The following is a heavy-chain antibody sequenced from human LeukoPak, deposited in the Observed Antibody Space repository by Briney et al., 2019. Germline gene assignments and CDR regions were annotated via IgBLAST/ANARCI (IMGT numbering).Heavy chain of an antibody. CDR2: IDTDDYT. D-gene: IGHD5-18*01. J-gene: IGHJ4*02. Sequence: GGSLRLSCAASGFIVSINHMSWVRQAPGKGLEWVSLIDTDDYTHYADSVKGRFTISRDNSKNTLYLQMNTLRVDDTAVYYCVRDLQGREDTAMGDYWGQGARVIVSS. CDR1: GFIVSINH. V-gene: IGHV3-66*01. CDR3: VRDLQGREDTAMGDY.